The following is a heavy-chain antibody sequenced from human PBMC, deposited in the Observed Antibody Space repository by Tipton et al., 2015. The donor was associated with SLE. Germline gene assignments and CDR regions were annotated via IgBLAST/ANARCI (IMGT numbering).Heavy chain of an antibody. CDR2: IYHSGTA. Sequence: TLSLTCTVSGGSISSSRYYWGWIRQPPGKGLEWIGSIYHSGTAYYNPSLKSRVTISVDTSKNQFSLKLSSVTAADTAVYYCARGGQWLLYYFDYWGQGTLVTVSS. CDR1: GGSISSSRYY. CDR3: ARGGQWLLYYFDY. J-gene: IGHJ4*02. V-gene: IGHV4-39*07. D-gene: IGHD6-19*01.